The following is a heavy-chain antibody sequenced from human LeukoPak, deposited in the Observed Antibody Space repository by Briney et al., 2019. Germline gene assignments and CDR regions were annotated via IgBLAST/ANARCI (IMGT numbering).Heavy chain of an antibody. CDR1: GYTFTGYY. V-gene: IGHV1-2*02. Sequence: ASVKVSCKASGYTFTGYYMHWVRQAPGQGLEWMGWSNPNSGGTNYAKKFQGRVTMTRDTTISTAYMELSRLRSADTAVYYCARASSWYYYGMDVWGQGTTVTVSS. CDR3: ARASSWYYYGMDV. J-gene: IGHJ6*02. CDR2: SNPNSGGT. D-gene: IGHD6-13*01.